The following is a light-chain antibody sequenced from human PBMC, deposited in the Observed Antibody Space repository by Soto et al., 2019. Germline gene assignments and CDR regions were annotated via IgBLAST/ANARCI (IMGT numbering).Light chain of an antibody. CDR3: QQLKTYPFT. CDR2: DAS. J-gene: IGKJ5*01. CDR1: QGISSA. V-gene: IGKV1-13*02. Sequence: GDRVSITCRASQGISSALAWYQHKPGKAPKILIYDASSLQSGVPSRFSGSESGTECTLTISSLQPEDFATYYCQQLKTYPFTFGQGTRLEIK.